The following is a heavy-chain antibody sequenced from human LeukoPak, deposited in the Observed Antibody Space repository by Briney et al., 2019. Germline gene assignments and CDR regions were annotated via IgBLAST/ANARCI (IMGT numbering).Heavy chain of an antibody. V-gene: IGHV1-18*01. D-gene: IGHD1-26*01. Sequence: ASVKVSCKASGYTFTSYGISWVRQAPGQGLEWMGWISAYNGNTNYAQKLQGRVTMTTDTSTSTAYMELRSLRSDDTAVYYCARDHPIGGATVGVFDSGAQGTLVTVPS. J-gene: IGHJ4*02. CDR3: ARDHPIGGATVGVFDS. CDR1: GYTFTSYG. CDR2: ISAYNGNT.